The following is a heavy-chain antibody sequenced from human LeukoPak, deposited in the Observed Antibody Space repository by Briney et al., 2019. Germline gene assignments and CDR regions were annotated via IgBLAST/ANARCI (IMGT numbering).Heavy chain of an antibody. CDR3: ARDPLGPGYGVA. CDR2: IYTSGST. Sequence: SQTLSLXCTVSGGSISSGSYYWSWIRQPAGKGLEWIGRIYTSGSTSYNPSLKSRVTISVDTSKNQFSLKLSSVTAADTAVYYCARDPLGPGYGVAWGQGNLVTVSS. D-gene: IGHD6-13*01. CDR1: GGSISSGSYY. J-gene: IGHJ5*02. V-gene: IGHV4-61*02.